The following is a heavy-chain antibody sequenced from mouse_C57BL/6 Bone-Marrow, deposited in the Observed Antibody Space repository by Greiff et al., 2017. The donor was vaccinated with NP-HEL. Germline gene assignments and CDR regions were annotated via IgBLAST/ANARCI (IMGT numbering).Heavy chain of an antibody. CDR3: ARLHITTVVDYDAMDY. J-gene: IGHJ4*01. D-gene: IGHD1-1*01. V-gene: IGHV5-15*01. Sequence: EVKLMESGGGLVQPGGSLKLSCAASGFTFSDYGMAWVRQAPRKGPEWVAFISNLAYSIYYADTVTGRFTISRDNAKNTLYLELSSLRSEDTAMYYCARLHITTVVDYDAMDYWGQGTSVTVSS. CDR1: GFTFSDYG. CDR2: ISNLAYSI.